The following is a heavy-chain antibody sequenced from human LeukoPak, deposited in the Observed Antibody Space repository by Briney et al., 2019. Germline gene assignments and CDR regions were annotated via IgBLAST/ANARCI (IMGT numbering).Heavy chain of an antibody. CDR3: ARDYRYGSGSYPDAFDI. CDR2: IYSGGST. D-gene: IGHD3-10*01. CDR1: GFTVSSNY. J-gene: IGHJ3*02. Sequence: GGSLRLSCAASGFTVSSNYMSWVRQAPGKGLEWVSVIYSGGSTYYADSVKGRFTISRDNSKNTLYLQMNSLRAEDTAVYYCARDYRYGSGSYPDAFDIWGQGTMVTVSS. V-gene: IGHV3-53*01.